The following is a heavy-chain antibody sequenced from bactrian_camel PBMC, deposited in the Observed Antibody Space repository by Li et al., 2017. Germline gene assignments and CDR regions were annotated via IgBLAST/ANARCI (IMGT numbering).Heavy chain of an antibody. V-gene: IGHV3S53*01. Sequence: HVQLVESGGGSVQAGGSLRLSCAASGATGSTYSMSWFRQGPGKEREGVQAIDSDGRTRYGKIDSVKGRFTISRDNAKDTLYLQMNSLKIEDTAVYYCALGSSRQATMTARGKGTQVTVS. D-gene: IGHD3*01. J-gene: IGHJ4*01. CDR2: IDSDGRT. CDR1: GATGSTYS.